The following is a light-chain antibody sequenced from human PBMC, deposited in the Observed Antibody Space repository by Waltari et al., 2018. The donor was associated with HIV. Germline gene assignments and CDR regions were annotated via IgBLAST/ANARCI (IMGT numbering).Light chain of an antibody. V-gene: IGLV1-47*01. CDR3: AAWDDRLSGRL. CDR2: RNN. CDR1: SSNVRHHY. Sequence: SVLAHPRSVSGTPGQRVNISCSGSSSNVRHHYVSWYQQVPGVAHQLLIYRNNQRPSGVPDRFSGSKSGTSASLAISGLRTEDEAEYYCAAWDDRLSGRLFGGGTKVTVL. J-gene: IGLJ2*01.